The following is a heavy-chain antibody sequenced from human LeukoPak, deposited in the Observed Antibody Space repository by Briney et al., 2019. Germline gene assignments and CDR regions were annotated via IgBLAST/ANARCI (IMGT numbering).Heavy chain of an antibody. CDR3: ARDPDSSAFDY. CDR2: IKYDDTVK. V-gene: IGHV3-7*01. J-gene: IGHJ4*02. CDR1: GFNFGTYW. Sequence: GGSLRLPCTVAGFNFGTYWMSWVRQSPEKGLEFVANIKYDDTVKNYVDSVKGRFTISRDNPSNSVYLQMDSLRPEDTALYYCARDPDSSAFDYWGQGAQVTVSS. D-gene: IGHD2-15*01.